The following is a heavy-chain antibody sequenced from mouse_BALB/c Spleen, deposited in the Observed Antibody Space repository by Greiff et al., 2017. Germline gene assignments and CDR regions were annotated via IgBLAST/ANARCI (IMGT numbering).Heavy chain of an antibody. V-gene: IGHV1-18*01. CDR1: GYTFTDYN. D-gene: IGHD2-14*01. J-gene: IGHJ4*01. CDR2: INPNNGGT. CDR3: ARGPYYRANYAMDY. Sequence: DVQLQESGPELVKPGASVKIPCKASGYTFTDYNMDWVKQSHGKSLEWIGDINPNNGGTIYNQKFKGKATLTVDKSSSTAYMELRSLTSEDTAVYYCARGPYYRANYAMDYWGQGTSVTVSS.